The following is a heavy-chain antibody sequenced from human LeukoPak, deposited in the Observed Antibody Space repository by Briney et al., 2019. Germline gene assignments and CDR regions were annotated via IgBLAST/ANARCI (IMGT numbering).Heavy chain of an antibody. J-gene: IGHJ4*02. Sequence: SVKVSCKASGGTFNNHAISWVRQAPGQGLEWMGGIIPLFHTANYAQKFQGRVTITADESTSTAYMDLRSLKSEDTAVYYCARSTEYHTSTWYIYWGQGTLVTVSS. V-gene: IGHV1-69*13. D-gene: IGHD6-13*01. CDR1: GGTFNNHA. CDR3: ARSTEYHTSTWYIY. CDR2: IIPLFHTA.